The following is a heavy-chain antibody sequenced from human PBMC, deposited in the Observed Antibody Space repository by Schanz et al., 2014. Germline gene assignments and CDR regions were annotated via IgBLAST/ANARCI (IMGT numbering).Heavy chain of an antibody. V-gene: IGHV4-34*01. J-gene: IGHJ3*02. CDR3: ARVVLGGDAFDI. CDR1: GGSFSGYY. CDR2: INQSGDT. D-gene: IGHD3-10*01. Sequence: QVQLQQWGAGLLKPSETLSLTCAVSGGSFSGYYWSWIRQPPDTGLEWIGEINQSGDTNYNPSLKSRVTISVDTSNNQSSLKLRSVTAADTAVYYCARVVLGGDAFDIWGQGTMVTVSS.